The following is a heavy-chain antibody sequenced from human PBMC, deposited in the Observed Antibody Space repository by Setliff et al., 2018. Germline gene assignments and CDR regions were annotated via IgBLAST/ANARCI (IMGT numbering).Heavy chain of an antibody. V-gene: IGHV5-51*01. Sequence: GESLKISCKGSGYSFTTYWIGWVRQMPGKGLEWMGIIYPGDSDTRYSPSFQGQVTISADKSISIAYLQLSSLKASDTAIYYCARRAVTAEYFQHWGHGTLVTVSS. J-gene: IGHJ1*01. D-gene: IGHD4-17*01. CDR1: GYSFTTYW. CDR2: IYPGDSDT. CDR3: ARRAVTAEYFQH.